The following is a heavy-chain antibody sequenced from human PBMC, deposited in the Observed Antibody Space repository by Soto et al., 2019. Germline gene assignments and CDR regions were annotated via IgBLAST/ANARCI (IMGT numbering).Heavy chain of an antibody. Sequence: VGSLRLSYAASGFTFSNAWMSWVRQAPGKGLEWVGRIKSKTDGGTTDYAAPVKGRFTISRDDSKNTLYVQMNSLKTEDTAVYYCTTVETSVDDYGDYEFGQITYYFDYWGQGTLVTVSS. CDR3: TTVETSVDDYGDYEFGQITYYFDY. D-gene: IGHD4-17*01. V-gene: IGHV3-15*01. J-gene: IGHJ4*02. CDR2: IKSKTDGGTT. CDR1: GFTFSNAW.